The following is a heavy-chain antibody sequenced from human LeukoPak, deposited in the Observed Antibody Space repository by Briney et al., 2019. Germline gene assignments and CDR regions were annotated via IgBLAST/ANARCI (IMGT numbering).Heavy chain of an antibody. CDR1: GFTFSNYD. D-gene: IGHD3-22*01. Sequence: PGGSLRLSCAASGFTFSNYDMHWLRQAPGKGLEWVAVIWYDGSNKYYADSVKGRFTISRDNSKNTLYLQMNSLRAEDTAVYYCARGMYYYDSSGYPASRGPIDYWGQGTLVTVSS. CDR3: ARGMYYYDSSGYPASRGPIDY. V-gene: IGHV3-33*01. J-gene: IGHJ4*02. CDR2: IWYDGSNK.